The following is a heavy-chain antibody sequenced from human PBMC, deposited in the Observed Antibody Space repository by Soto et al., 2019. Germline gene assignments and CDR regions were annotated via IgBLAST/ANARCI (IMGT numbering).Heavy chain of an antibody. J-gene: IGHJ6*02. Sequence: QVQLVQSGAEEKKPGASVKVSCKASGYTFTSYAMHWVRQAPGQRLGWMGWINAGNGNTKYSQKFQGRVTITRDTAAITAYMELSNLRSEDTAVYYCASEAFSSSWWAGDSSYGMDVWGQGTTVTVSS. CDR1: GYTFTSYA. D-gene: IGHD6-13*01. CDR3: ASEAFSSSWWAGDSSYGMDV. V-gene: IGHV1-3*05. CDR2: INAGNGNT.